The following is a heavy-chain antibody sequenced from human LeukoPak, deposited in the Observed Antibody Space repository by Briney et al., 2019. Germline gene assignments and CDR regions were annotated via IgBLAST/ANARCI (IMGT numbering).Heavy chain of an antibody. V-gene: IGHV4-4*02. D-gene: IGHD4-17*01. CDR1: GGSISSSNW. Sequence: PSETLSLTCAVSGGSISSSNWWSWVRQPPGKGLEWIGEIYHSGSTNYNPSLKSRVTIAVDKSKNQFSLKLSSATAADTAVYYCARASHDYGDYSHFDYWGQGTLVTVSS. CDR2: IYHSGST. CDR3: ARASHDYGDYSHFDY. J-gene: IGHJ4*02.